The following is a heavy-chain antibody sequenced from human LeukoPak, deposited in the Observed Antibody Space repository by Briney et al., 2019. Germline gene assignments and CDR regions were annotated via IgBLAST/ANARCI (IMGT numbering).Heavy chain of an antibody. CDR1: GFTFSNYW. V-gene: IGHV3-74*01. D-gene: IGHD3-22*01. J-gene: IGHJ4*01. CDR3: ARGPGSSGGAYVGDY. Sequence: QPGGSLRLSCAGSGFTFSNYWMHWVRQVPGKGRVWVSRSDGGGSSTSYADSVKGRFSISRDNARSTLYLQMNSLRAEDTAVYYCARGPGSSGGAYVGDYWGHGTLVTVSS. CDR2: SDGGGSST.